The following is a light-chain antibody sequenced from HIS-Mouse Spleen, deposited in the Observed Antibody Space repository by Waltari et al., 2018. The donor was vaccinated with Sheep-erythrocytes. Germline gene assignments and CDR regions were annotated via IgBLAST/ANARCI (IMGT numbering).Light chain of an antibody. CDR1: QSVSSK. CDR3: QQYNNWPPGT. V-gene: IGKV3-15*01. J-gene: IGKJ2*02. CDR2: EAS. Sequence: EIVMTQSPATLSVSPGERATLSCRASQSVSSKLAWYQQKPGQAPRLLIYEASTRATGIPARFSGSGSGTEFTLTISSMQSEDFAVYYCQQYNNWPPGTFGQGTKLEIK.